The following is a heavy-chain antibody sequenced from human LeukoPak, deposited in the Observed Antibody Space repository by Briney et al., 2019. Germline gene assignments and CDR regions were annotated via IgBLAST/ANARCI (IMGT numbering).Heavy chain of an antibody. CDR2: INHSGST. Sequence: KTSETLSLTCAVYGGSFSGYYWSWIRQPPGKGLEWIGEINHSGSTNYNPSLKSRVTISVDTSKNQFSLKLSSVTAADTAVYYCARGRPQRRFKYCSGGSCYSGTWYFDLWGRGTLVTVSS. J-gene: IGHJ2*01. V-gene: IGHV4-34*01. CDR3: ARGRPQRRFKYCSGGSCYSGTWYFDL. D-gene: IGHD2-15*01. CDR1: GGSFSGYY.